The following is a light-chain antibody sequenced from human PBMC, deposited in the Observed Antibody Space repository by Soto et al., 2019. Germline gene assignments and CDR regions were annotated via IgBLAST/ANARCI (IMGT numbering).Light chain of an antibody. V-gene: IGKV1-5*03. Sequence: DIQMTQSPSTLSASVGDRVTITCRASQSITTGLAWYQHKPGKGPNLLISRASTLESGVPSRFSGGGSGTEFTLTISSLQPDDFATYYCQQYSSYPWTFGHGNKVEI. CDR2: RAS. CDR1: QSITTG. J-gene: IGKJ1*01. CDR3: QQYSSYPWT.